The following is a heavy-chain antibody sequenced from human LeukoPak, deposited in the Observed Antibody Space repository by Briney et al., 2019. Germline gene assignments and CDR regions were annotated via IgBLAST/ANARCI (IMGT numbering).Heavy chain of an antibody. CDR2: INSDGSST. Sequence: PGGSLRLSCAASGFTFSSYWMHWVRQAPGKGLVWVSRINSDGSSTGYADSVKGRFTISRDDAKNTLYLQMNSLRAEDTAVYYCARSDSSGWYGFDYWGQGTLVTVSS. D-gene: IGHD6-19*01. V-gene: IGHV3-74*01. CDR1: GFTFSSYW. CDR3: ARSDSSGWYGFDY. J-gene: IGHJ4*02.